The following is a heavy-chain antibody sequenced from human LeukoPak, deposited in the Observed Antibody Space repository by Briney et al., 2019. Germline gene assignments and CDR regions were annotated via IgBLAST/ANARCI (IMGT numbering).Heavy chain of an antibody. CDR2: IIPIFGTA. CDR3: ARDLGGSSGLVY. Sequence: GASVKVSCKASGYTFTSYDINWVRQATGQGLEWMGGIIPIFGTANYAQKFQGRVTITTDESTSTAYMELSSLRSEDTAVYYCARDLGGSSGLVYWGQGTLVTVSS. J-gene: IGHJ4*02. CDR1: GYTFTSYD. D-gene: IGHD3/OR15-3a*01. V-gene: IGHV1-69*05.